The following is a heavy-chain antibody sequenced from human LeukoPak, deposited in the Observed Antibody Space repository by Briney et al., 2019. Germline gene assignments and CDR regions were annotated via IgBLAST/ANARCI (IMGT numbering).Heavy chain of an antibody. CDR2: IKDDGSGQ. J-gene: IGHJ4*02. Sequence: GGSLRLSRVASGLTFSGQWMSWVRQAPGKGLEWVASIKDDGSGQFYVDSVKGRFTISRDDAKNSLFLQMNSLRADDTAVYYCARRYFDYWGQGTLVTVSS. V-gene: IGHV3-7*01. CDR1: GLTFSGQW. CDR3: ARRYFDY.